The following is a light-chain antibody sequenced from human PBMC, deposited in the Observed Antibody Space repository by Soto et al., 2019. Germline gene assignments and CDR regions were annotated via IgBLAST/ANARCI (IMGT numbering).Light chain of an antibody. CDR3: QSYDSSLSGYVV. V-gene: IGLV1-40*01. CDR1: SSNIGAGYD. J-gene: IGLJ2*01. CDR2: GNS. Sequence: QSVLTQPPSVSGAPGQRVTISCTGSSSNIGAGYDVHWYQQLPGTAPKLLIYGNSNRPSGVPDRFSGSKSGTSASLAITGLQAEDEADYYCQSYDSSLSGYVVFGVGTKVTVL.